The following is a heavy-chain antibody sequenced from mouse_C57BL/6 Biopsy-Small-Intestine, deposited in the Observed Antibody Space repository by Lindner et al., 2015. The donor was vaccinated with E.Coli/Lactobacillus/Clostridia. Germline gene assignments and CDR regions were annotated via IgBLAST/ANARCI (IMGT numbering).Heavy chain of an antibody. D-gene: IGHD1-1*01. J-gene: IGHJ4*01. CDR2: ISGYNGDT. CDR1: GYRFSSFG. CDR3: AREGSRINLIDWFDL. Sequence: SVKVSCKTSGYRFSSFGISWVRQAPGQGLEWVGWISGYNGDTNYAPKFQGRVTMTTDTSTSTAYMELRSLTSDDTAVYYCAREGSRINLIDWFDLWGQGTLVTVSS. V-gene: IGHV1-82*01.